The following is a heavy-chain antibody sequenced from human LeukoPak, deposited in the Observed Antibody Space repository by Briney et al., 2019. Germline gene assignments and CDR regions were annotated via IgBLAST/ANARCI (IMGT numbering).Heavy chain of an antibody. J-gene: IGHJ3*02. V-gene: IGHV5-51*01. D-gene: IGHD3-3*01. CDR1: GYSFTSYW. CDR2: IYPGDSDT. CDR3: ARVRFFLTVAFDM. Sequence: GESLKISCKGSGYSFTSYWIGWVRQMPGKGLEWMGIIYPGDSDTRYSPSSQGQVTISADKSISTAYLQWSGLKASDTAMYYCARVRFFLTVAFDMWGQGTMVTVSS.